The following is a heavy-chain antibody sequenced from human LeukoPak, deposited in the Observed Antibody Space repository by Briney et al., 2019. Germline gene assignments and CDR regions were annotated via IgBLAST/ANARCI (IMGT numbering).Heavy chain of an antibody. V-gene: IGHV4-34*01. J-gene: IGHJ6*03. Sequence: SETLSLTCAVYGGSFSGYYWSWVRQPPGKGLEWIGEINHSGSTNYNPSLKSRVTISVDTSKNQFSLKLSSVTAADTAVYYCARGYDFWSGYSPNYYYYYMDVWGKGTTVTVSS. D-gene: IGHD3-3*01. CDR3: ARGYDFWSGYSPNYYYYYMDV. CDR1: GGSFSGYY. CDR2: INHSGST.